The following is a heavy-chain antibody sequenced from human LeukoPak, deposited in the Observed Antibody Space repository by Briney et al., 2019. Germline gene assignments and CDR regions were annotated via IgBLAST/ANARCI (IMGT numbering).Heavy chain of an antibody. V-gene: IGHV3-53*01. Sequence: GGSLRLSCAASGFTVSSNYMSWVRQAPGKGLEWVSVIYSGGSTYYADSVKGRFTISRDNSKNTLYLQMNSLRDEDTAVYYCASDSPGYDSGSYFAYWGQGTLVTVSS. CDR1: GFTVSSNY. D-gene: IGHD2-15*01. CDR3: ASDSPGYDSGSYFAY. J-gene: IGHJ4*02. CDR2: IYSGGST.